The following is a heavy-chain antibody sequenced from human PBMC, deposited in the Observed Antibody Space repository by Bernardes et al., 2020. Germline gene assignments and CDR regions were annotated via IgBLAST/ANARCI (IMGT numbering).Heavy chain of an antibody. Sequence: ETLSLTCTVSGGSISSYYWSWIRQPPGKGLEWIGYIYYSGSTNYNPSLKSRVTISVDTSKNQFSLKLSSVTAADTAVYYCASLLWFGELSLDFWGQGSLVTVSS. D-gene: IGHD3-10*01. CDR3: ASLLWFGELSLDF. V-gene: IGHV4-59*01. CDR1: GGSISSYY. J-gene: IGHJ4*02. CDR2: IYYSGST.